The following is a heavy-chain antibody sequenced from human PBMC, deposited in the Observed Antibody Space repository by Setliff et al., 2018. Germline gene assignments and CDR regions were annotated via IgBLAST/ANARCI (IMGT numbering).Heavy chain of an antibody. Sequence: GGSLRLSCAVYGFTFNKYWMYWVRQAPGKGLEWVSRINGDATIANYADSVKGRFTISRDNARNALYLQMNSLRVEDSGVYYCAKDRDNRWHNFDSWGHGVLVTVSS. J-gene: IGHJ4*01. CDR1: GFTFNKYW. CDR3: AKDRDNRWHNFDS. V-gene: IGHV3-74*01. CDR2: INGDATIA. D-gene: IGHD1-1*01.